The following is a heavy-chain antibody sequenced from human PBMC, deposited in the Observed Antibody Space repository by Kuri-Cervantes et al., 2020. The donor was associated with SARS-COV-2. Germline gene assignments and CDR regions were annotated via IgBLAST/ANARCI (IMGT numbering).Heavy chain of an antibody. D-gene: IGHD6-13*01. CDR3: AKDMDQQLSV. V-gene: IGHV3-30*02. CDR1: GFTFSSYA. Sequence: GSLRLSCAASGFTFSSYAMSWLRQAPGKGLEWVAFIRYDGSNKYYADSVKGRFTITRDNSKNTLYLQMNSMSAEDTAVYYCAKDMDQQLSVWGQGTLVTVSS. J-gene: IGHJ4*02. CDR2: IRYDGSNK.